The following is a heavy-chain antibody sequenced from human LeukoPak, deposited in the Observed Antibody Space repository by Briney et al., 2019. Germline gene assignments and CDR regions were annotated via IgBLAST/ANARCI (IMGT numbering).Heavy chain of an antibody. V-gene: IGHV4-59*10. Sequence: SETLSLTCSVYGGSFSSYYWSWIRQPAGKGLEWIGRIYTSGSTNYNPSLKSRVTMSVDTSKNQFSLKLSSVTAADTAVYYCARDHGYCSGGSCRNWFDPWGQGTLVTVSS. J-gene: IGHJ5*02. CDR2: IYTSGST. CDR1: GGSFSSYY. CDR3: ARDHGYCSGGSCRNWFDP. D-gene: IGHD2-15*01.